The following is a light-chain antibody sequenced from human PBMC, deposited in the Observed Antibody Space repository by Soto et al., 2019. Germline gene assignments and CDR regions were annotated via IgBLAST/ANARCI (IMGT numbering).Light chain of an antibody. V-gene: IGKV1-5*03. Sequence: DIQMTQSPSTLSASVGDRVTITCRASQSISSRLAWYQQKPGKAPKLLIYKASSFESGVPSRFSGSGSGTEFTLTISSLQPDDFATYYCQQYNSYPWTFGQGTKVEIK. CDR2: KAS. CDR3: QQYNSYPWT. CDR1: QSISSR. J-gene: IGKJ1*01.